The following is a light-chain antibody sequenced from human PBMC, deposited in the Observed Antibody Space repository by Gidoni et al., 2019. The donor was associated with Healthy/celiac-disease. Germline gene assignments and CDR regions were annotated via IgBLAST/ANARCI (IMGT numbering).Light chain of an antibody. Sequence: DIQMTKTPSSLSASVGDRVTITCRASQGMRSYLAWYQQKPGKVPKLLSYTASTLQSGVPSLFSGSGSGTEFTLTISRLQPEDVATYYCQKYSSVPCTFGQGTKVEIK. J-gene: IGKJ1*01. CDR3: QKYSSVPCT. V-gene: IGKV1-27*01. CDR1: QGMRSY. CDR2: TAS.